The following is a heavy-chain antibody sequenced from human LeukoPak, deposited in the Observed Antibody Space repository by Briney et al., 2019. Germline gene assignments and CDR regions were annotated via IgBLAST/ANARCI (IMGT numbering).Heavy chain of an antibody. D-gene: IGHD3-22*01. CDR1: GGSISSSSYY. CDR3: ARGIDTAMVTWEKDCYDSSGYHYFDY. V-gene: IGHV4-61*01. J-gene: IGHJ4*02. CDR2: IYYSGST. Sequence: PSETLSLTCTVSGGSISSSSYYWSWIRQPPGKGLEWIGYIYYSGSTNYNPSLKSRVTISVDTSKNQFSLKLSSVTAADTAVYYCARGIDTAMVTWEKDCYDSSGYHYFDYWGQGTLVTVSS.